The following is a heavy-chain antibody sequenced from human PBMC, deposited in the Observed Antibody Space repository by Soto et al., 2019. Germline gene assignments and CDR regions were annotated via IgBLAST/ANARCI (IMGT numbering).Heavy chain of an antibody. D-gene: IGHD3-10*01. CDR2: LSYAGKK. CDR3: ATVGDGSGSYG. V-gene: IGHV3-30*03. CDR1: GFTFSSYD. Sequence: QVQLVESGGGVVQPGRSLRLSCAASGFTFSSYDMHWVRQAPGKGLEWVALLSYAGKKYYVDSVKGRFTISRDTSKNTLYLQMNGLRAEDTAVYYCATVGDGSGSYGWGQGTLVTVSS. J-gene: IGHJ4*02.